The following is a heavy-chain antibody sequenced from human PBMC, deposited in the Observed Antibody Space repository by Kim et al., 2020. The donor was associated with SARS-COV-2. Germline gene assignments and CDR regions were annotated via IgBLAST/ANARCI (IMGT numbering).Heavy chain of an antibody. D-gene: IGHD4-17*01. CDR1: GFTFSSYG. CDR3: ARDGGLNDYGENFDY. J-gene: IGHJ4*02. CDR2: ISYDGSNK. V-gene: IGHV3-33*05. Sequence: GGSLRLSCAASGFTFSSYGMHWVRQAPGKGLEWVAVISYDGSNKYYADSVKGRFTISRDNSKNTLYLQMNSLRAEDTAVYYCARDGGLNDYGENFDYWGQGTLVTVSS.